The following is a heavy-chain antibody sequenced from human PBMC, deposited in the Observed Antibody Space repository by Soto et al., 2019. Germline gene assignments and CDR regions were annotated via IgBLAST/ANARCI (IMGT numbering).Heavy chain of an antibody. V-gene: IGHV1-3*01. J-gene: IGHJ6*02. CDR1: GYTFTSYA. CDR3: AREGVVPAAKDYYGMDV. Sequence: QVQLVQSGAEVKKPGASVKVSCKASGYTFTSYAMHWVRQAPGQRLEWMGWINAGNGNTKYSQKCQGRVTITRDTSASTAYMELSSLRSEDTAVYYCAREGVVPAAKDYYGMDVWGQGTTVTVSS. D-gene: IGHD2-2*01. CDR2: INAGNGNT.